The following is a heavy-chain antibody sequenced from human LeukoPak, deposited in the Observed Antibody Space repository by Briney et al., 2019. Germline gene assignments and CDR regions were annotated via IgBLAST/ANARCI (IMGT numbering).Heavy chain of an antibody. D-gene: IGHD1-26*01. J-gene: IGHJ4*02. V-gene: IGHV3-23*01. CDR3: AKVTAYSGSYCDY. CDR1: GLTFSSYA. Sequence: PGGSLRLSCAASGLTFSSYAMNWVRQAPGKGLEWVSAISGSGGSTYYADSVKGRFTISRDNSKNTLYLQMNSLRAEDTAVYYCAKVTAYSGSYCDYWGQGTLVTVSS. CDR2: ISGSGGST.